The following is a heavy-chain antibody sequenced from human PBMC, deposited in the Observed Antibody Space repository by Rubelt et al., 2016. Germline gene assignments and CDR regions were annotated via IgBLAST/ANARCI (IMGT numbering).Heavy chain of an antibody. V-gene: IGHV1-18*04. J-gene: IGHJ2*01. CDR2: ISAYNGNT. Sequence: QVQLVQSGAEVKKPGASVKVSCKASGYTFSTYGISWVRPAPGQGLEWMGWISAYNGNTDYAQRDRCSGTVTTEKATSTAYMERRSLRSDDTAVYYCARGDATVPRSYWYFDLWGRGTLVTVSS. CDR3: ARGDATVPRSYWYFDL. D-gene: IGHD4-17*01. CDR1: GYTFSTYG.